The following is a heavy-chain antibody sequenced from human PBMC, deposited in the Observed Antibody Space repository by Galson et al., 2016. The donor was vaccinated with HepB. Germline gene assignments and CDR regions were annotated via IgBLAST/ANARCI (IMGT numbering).Heavy chain of an antibody. J-gene: IGHJ4*02. V-gene: IGHV1-69*06. D-gene: IGHD3-9*01. CDR3: ARGPQVDTYFDC. Sequence: SVKVSCKASGGTFSSYAISWVRQAPGQGLEWMGRIIPIFGTANYAQKFQGRVTITADKSTSTAYMELSRLRSEDTAVYYCARGPQVDTYFDCWGQGTLVTVSS. CDR1: GGTFSSYA. CDR2: IIPIFGTA.